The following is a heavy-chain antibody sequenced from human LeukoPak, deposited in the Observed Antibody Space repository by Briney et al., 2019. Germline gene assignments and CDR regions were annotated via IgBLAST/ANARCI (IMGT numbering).Heavy chain of an antibody. J-gene: IGHJ4*02. CDR2: IIPIFGTA. CDR1: GGTFSSYA. D-gene: IGHD3-22*01. V-gene: IGHV1-69*05. CDR3: ARSGTSSGYYHGPTYYFDY. Sequence: ASVKVSFKASGGTFSSYAISWVRQAPGQGLEWMGGIIPIFGTANYAQKFQGRVTITTDESTSTAYMELSSLGSEDTAVYYCARSGTSSGYYHGPTYYFDYWRQGTLVTVST.